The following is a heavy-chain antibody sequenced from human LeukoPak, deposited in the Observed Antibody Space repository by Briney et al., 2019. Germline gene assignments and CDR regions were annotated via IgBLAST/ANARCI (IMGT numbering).Heavy chain of an antibody. CDR2: ISGSGGST. J-gene: IGHJ4*02. CDR3: AKDDSALYYGSSSYFDY. CDR1: GFTFSSYA. D-gene: IGHD6-6*01. Sequence: GGSLRLSCTASGFTFSSYAMTWVRQAPGKGLEWVSAISGSGGSTYYADSVKGRFTISRDNSKNTLYLQMNSLRAEDTAVYYCAKDDSALYYGSSSYFDYWGQGTLVTVSS. V-gene: IGHV3-23*01.